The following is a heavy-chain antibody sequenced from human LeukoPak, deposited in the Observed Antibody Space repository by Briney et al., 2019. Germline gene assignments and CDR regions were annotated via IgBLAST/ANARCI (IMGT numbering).Heavy chain of an antibody. Sequence: ASVKVSCKASGYTFTSYYMHWVRQAPGQGLEWMGIINPSGGSTSYAQKFQGRVTMTRDTSTSTAYMELSSLRSEDTAVYYCARGSTMVRGVRYYGMDVWGQGTTVTVSS. CDR2: INPSGGST. D-gene: IGHD3-10*01. J-gene: IGHJ6*02. CDR1: GYTFTSYY. V-gene: IGHV1-46*01. CDR3: ARGSTMVRGVRYYGMDV.